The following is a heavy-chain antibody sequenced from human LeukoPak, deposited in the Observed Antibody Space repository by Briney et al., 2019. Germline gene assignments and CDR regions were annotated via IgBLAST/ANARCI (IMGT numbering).Heavy chain of an antibody. CDR2: ISSSGSTI. CDR1: GFTFSDYY. CDR3: AREDILTPGWFDP. J-gene: IGHJ5*02. V-gene: IGHV3-11*01. D-gene: IGHD3-9*01. Sequence: GGSLRLSCAASGFTFSDYYMSWIRQAPGKGLEWVSYISSSGSTIYYADAVKGRVTISRDNAKNSLYLQMNSLRAEDTAVYYCAREDILTPGWFDPWGQGTLVTVSS.